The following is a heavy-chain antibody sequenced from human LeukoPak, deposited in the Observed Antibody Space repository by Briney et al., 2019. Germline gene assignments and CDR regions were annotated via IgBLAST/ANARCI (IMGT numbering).Heavy chain of an antibody. CDR2: IKEDGSEK. CDR1: GLRFAIFW. J-gene: IGHJ4*02. V-gene: IGHV3-7*05. D-gene: IGHD1-26*01. Sequence: GGSLTPSCPLAGLRFAIFWIGCVRQAPGKGLEWVANIKEDGSEKYYVDSVKGRFTVSRDNTKNSLYLQMNSLRVEDTAVFYCASIGHRSTNFDYWGQGTPVTVSS. CDR3: ASIGHRSTNFDY.